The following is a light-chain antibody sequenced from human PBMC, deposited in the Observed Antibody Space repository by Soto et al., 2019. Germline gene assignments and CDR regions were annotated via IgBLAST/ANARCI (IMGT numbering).Light chain of an antibody. Sequence: QSVLTQPPSASGSPGQSVTISCTGTSSDVGGYNYVSWYQQHPGKAPKLMIYEVSKRPSGVPDRFSGSKSGNTASLTVSGLHAEDEADYYCSSYAGSNNDYVFGTGTKVTVL. V-gene: IGLV2-8*01. J-gene: IGLJ1*01. CDR1: SSDVGGYNY. CDR3: SSYAGSNNDYV. CDR2: EVS.